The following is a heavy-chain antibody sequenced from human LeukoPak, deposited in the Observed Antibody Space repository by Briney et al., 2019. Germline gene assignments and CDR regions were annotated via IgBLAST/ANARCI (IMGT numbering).Heavy chain of an antibody. V-gene: IGHV3-48*03. CDR2: IRSGGTLI. CDR1: QFTFSNHE. D-gene: IGHD2-15*01. J-gene: IGHJ3*02. Sequence: GGSLRLSCTASQFTFSNHEMNWVRHAPGRGLEWVSYIRSGGTLIYYADSVKGRFTISRDDAKNSLFLQMNSLRADDTAVYYCARGGYCSGGTCYAMNAFDMWGQGTMVTVSS. CDR3: ARGGYCSGGTCYAMNAFDM.